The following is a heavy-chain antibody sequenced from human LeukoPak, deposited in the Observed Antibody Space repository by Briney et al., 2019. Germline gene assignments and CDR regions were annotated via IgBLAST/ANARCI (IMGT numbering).Heavy chain of an antibody. CDR2: ISSSSSYI. CDR1: GFTLSRYS. Sequence: PGGSLRLSCAASGFTLSRYSMNWVRQAPGKGLEWVSSISSSSSYIYYADSVKGRFTISRDNAKNSLYLQMNSLRAEDTAVYYCARGYCSGGSCYGYFDYWGQGTLVTVSS. V-gene: IGHV3-21*01. J-gene: IGHJ4*02. D-gene: IGHD2-15*01. CDR3: ARGYCSGGSCYGYFDY.